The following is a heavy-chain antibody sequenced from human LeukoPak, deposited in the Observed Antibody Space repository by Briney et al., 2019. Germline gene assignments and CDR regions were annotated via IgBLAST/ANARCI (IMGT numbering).Heavy chain of an antibody. J-gene: IGHJ4*02. V-gene: IGHV4-61*05. CDR3: ARHLFPSGSSSLGY. Sequence: PSETLSLTCTVSGGSISSSTYYWGWIRQPPGKGLEWIGYIHYSERTNYNPSLKSRVTISVDTSKNQVSLKLSSVTAADTAVYYCARHLFPSGSSSLGYWGQGTLVTVSS. D-gene: IGHD6-6*01. CDR1: GGSISSSTYY. CDR2: IHYSERT.